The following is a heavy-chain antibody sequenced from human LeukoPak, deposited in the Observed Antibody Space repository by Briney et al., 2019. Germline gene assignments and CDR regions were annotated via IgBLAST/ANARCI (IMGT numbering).Heavy chain of an antibody. J-gene: IGHJ6*04. CDR3: ATDLGSHLTGYKHYYYYGMDV. CDR1: GYTLTELS. V-gene: IGHV1-24*01. Sequence: ASVKVSCKVSGYTLTELSMHWVRQAPGKGLEWMGGFDPEDGETIYAQKFQDRVTMTEDTSTDTAYMELSSLRSEDTAVYYCATDLGSHLTGYKHYYYYGMDVWGKGTTVTVSS. D-gene: IGHD3-9*01. CDR2: FDPEDGET.